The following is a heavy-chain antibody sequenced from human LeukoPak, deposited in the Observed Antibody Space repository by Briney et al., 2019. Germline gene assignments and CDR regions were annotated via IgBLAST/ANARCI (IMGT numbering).Heavy chain of an antibody. V-gene: IGHV3-23*01. CDR1: GFTFSSYA. CDR3: AKSRYSNNYYGMDV. D-gene: IGHD4-11*01. J-gene: IGHJ6*02. CDR2: ISGSGGST. Sequence: GGSLRLSCAASGFTFSSYAMSWVRQAPGKGLEWVSAISGSGGSTYYADSVKGRFTISRDSSKNTLYLQMNSLRAEDTAVYYCAKSRYSNNYYGMDVWGQGTTVTVSS.